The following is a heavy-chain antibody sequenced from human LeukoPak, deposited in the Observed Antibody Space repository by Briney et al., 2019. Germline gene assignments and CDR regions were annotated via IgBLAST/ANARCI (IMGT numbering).Heavy chain of an antibody. CDR2: IYSGGST. D-gene: IGHD4-11*01. Sequence: GGSLRLSCAASGFTVSSYYMSWVRQAPGKGLEWVSVIYSGGSTYYADSVKGRVAISRDNSKNTVFLQMNSVRAEDTAVYYCARSYSNHLFGMDVWGQGTTVTVSS. J-gene: IGHJ6*02. V-gene: IGHV3-66*01. CDR3: ARSYSNHLFGMDV. CDR1: GFTVSSYY.